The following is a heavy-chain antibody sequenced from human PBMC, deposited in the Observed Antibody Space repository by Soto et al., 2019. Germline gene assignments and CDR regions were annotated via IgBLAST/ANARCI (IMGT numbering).Heavy chain of an antibody. CDR1: GGSFSGYY. V-gene: IGHV4-34*01. CDR2: INHSGST. Sequence: QVQLQQWGAGLLKPSETLSLTCAVYGGSFSGYYWSWIRQPPGKGLEWIGEINHSGSTNYNPSLKSRVTISVDTSKNQFSLKLSSVTAADTAVYYCARVIGGWLRTLGFDYWGQGTLVTVSS. J-gene: IGHJ4*02. CDR3: ARVIGGWLRTLGFDY. D-gene: IGHD5-12*01.